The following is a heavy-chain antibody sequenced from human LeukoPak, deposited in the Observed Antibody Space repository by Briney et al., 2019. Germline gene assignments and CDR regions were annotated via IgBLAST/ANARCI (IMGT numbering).Heavy chain of an antibody. CDR1: GFTVSSNY. CDR3: ATCLGRARSGYDY. V-gene: IGHV3-53*01. Sequence: GGSLRLSCAASGFTVSSNYMSWVRQAPGKGLEWVSVIYSGGSTHYADSVKGRFTISRDSSKNTLYLQMNSLRAEDTAVYYCATCLGRARSGYDYWGQGTLVTVSS. D-gene: IGHD3-22*01. CDR2: IYSGGST. J-gene: IGHJ4*02.